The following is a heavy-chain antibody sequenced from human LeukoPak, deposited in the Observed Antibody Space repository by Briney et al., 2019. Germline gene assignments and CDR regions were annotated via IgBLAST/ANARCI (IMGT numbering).Heavy chain of an antibody. CDR1: GFTFSSYW. J-gene: IGHJ4*02. CDR2: IKQDGSEK. V-gene: IGHV3-7*03. CDR3: ARDTGGYNPGVFGY. D-gene: IGHD5-24*01. Sequence: GGSLRLSCAASGFTFSSYWMSWVRQAPGKGLEWVANIKQDGSEKYYVDSVKGRFTISRDNAKNSLYLQMNSLRAEDTAVYYCARDTGGYNPGVFGYWGQGTLVTVSS.